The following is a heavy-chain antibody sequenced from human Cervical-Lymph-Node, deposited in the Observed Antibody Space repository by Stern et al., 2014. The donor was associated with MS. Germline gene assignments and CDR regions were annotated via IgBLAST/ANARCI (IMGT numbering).Heavy chain of an antibody. Sequence: QLQLQESGPGLVKPSETLSLNCTVSGGSFTNYYWTWIRQPPGKGLEWIGNIYYSGSTKYKPSLKSRVSISVDTSRTQFSLQLHSVTAADTAVYFCARGPITVAGYLDFWGRGTLVTVSS. J-gene: IGHJ4*01. D-gene: IGHD6-19*01. V-gene: IGHV4-59*01. CDR2: IYYSGST. CDR1: GGSFTNYY. CDR3: ARGPITVAGYLDF.